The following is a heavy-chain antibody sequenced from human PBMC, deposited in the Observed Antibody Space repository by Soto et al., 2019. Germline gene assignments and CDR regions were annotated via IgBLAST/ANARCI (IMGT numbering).Heavy chain of an antibody. CDR1: EFTFSDYW. D-gene: IGHD3-16*02. V-gene: IGHV3-74*01. J-gene: IGHJ4*01. CDR2: INTDGTTT. CDR3: ATAGNYRFDT. Sequence: GGSLRLSCTVSEFTFSDYWMHWVRQAPGKGLVWVSRINTDGTTTNYADSVKGRFTISRDNARNTLYLQMNSLRGEDTAVYYCATAGNYRFDTWGHGTLVTVSS.